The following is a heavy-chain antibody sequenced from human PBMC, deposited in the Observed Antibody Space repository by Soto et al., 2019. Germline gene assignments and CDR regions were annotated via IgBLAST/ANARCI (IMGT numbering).Heavy chain of an antibody. CDR1: GFTLSSNQ. Sequence: GGSLRLSCAASGFTLSSNQMGWVRQAPGKGLEWVSIFYSAVSTDYADSVRGRFTVSRDNSRNTLFLQMNSLRAADTAVYYCARAQTPPGVFFFDMWGRGTMVTVSS. CDR3: ARAQTPPGVFFFDM. V-gene: IGHV3-66*01. D-gene: IGHD2-15*01. CDR2: FYSAVST. J-gene: IGHJ3*02.